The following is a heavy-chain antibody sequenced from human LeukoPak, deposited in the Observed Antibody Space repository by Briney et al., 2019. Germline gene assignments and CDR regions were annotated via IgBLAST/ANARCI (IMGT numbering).Heavy chain of an antibody. CDR2: IIPIFGTA. J-gene: IGHJ4*02. CDR1: GGTFSSYA. V-gene: IGHV1-69*13. Sequence: GASVKVSCKASGGTFSSYAISWVRQAPGQGLEWMGGIIPIFGTANYAQKFQGRVTITADESTSTAYMELSSLRSEDTAVYYCAGSLAYCGGDCYFDYWGQGTLVTVSS. D-gene: IGHD2-21*02. CDR3: AGSLAYCGGDCYFDY.